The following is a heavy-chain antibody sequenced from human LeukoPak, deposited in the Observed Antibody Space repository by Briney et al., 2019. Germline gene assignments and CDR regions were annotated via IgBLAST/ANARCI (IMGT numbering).Heavy chain of an antibody. CDR1: GFTFSSYA. V-gene: IGHV3-64D*06. Sequence: GGSLRLSCSASGFTFSSYAMHWVRQAPGKGLECVSAISSNGGSTYYADSVKGRFTISRDNSKNTLYLQMSSLRAEDTAVYYCVKGPQSSSWYFWVYWGQGTLVTVSS. CDR3: VKGPQSSSWYFWVY. CDR2: ISSNGGST. D-gene: IGHD6-13*01. J-gene: IGHJ4*02.